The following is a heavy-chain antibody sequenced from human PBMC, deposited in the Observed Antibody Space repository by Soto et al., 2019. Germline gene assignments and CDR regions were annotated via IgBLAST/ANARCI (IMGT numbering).Heavy chain of an antibody. CDR2: ISAYNGNT. CDR3: SRGGTPIDY. J-gene: IGHJ4*02. CDR1: GYTFTNFG. V-gene: IGHV1-18*01. D-gene: IGHD3-16*01. Sequence: QVQLVQSGAEVKKPGASVKVSCKASGYTFTNFGISWVRQAPGQGLEWMGWISAYNGNTNYAQNFQGRVTMTTDTTTRPAYLGPGSLGSGGTAVDFWSRGGTPIDYWGQGTLVTVSS.